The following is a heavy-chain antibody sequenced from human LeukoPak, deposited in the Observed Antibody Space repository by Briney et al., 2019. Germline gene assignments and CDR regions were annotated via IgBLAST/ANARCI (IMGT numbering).Heavy chain of an antibody. CDR1: GGTFSSYA. CDR3: ARGVRYFDWLLGP. CDR2: IIPIFGTA. J-gene: IGHJ4*02. Sequence: GSSVKVSCKASGGTFSSYAISWVRQAPGQGLEWMGGIIPIFGTANYAQKFQGRVTITTDESTSTAYMELSSLRSEDTAVYYCARGVRYFDWLLGPWGQGTLVTVSS. V-gene: IGHV1-69*05. D-gene: IGHD3-9*01.